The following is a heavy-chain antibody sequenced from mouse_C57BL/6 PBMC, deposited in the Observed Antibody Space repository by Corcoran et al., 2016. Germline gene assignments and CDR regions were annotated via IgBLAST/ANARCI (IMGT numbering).Heavy chain of an antibody. CDR1: GYTFTAYT. V-gene: IGHV9-1*01. CDR2: IYTENGER. CDR3: VRLY. J-gene: IGHJ2*01. Sequence: QIRWEQSGPELRKPGETVRISCKASGYTFTAYTILWVKPAPGAVFKWRGVIYTENGERPYAEELKGRFAFSLETSASTAYLQINYLKYEDTATYFGVRLYWGQGTTLTVS.